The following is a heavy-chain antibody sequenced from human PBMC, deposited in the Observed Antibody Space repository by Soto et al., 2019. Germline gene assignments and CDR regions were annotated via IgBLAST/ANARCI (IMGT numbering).Heavy chain of an antibody. CDR3: ARTRSFTLGFYYDGMDV. CDR2: IYPGDSDT. J-gene: IGHJ6*02. D-gene: IGHD6-6*01. V-gene: IGHV5-51*01. Sequence: PGESMKICWQGSGYSFASYWIGWVRQMPGKDLEWMGIIYPGDSDTRYSPSFQGQVTISADKSLRTAYLQWTSLKASDTALYYCARTRSFTLGFYYDGMDVWGQGTTVTVSS. CDR1: GYSFASYW.